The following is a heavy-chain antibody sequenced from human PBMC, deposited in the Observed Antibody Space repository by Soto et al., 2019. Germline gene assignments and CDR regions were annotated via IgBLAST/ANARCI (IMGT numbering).Heavy chain of an antibody. CDR1: GYTFTSYY. V-gene: IGHV1-46*03. Sequence: ASVKVSCEASGYTFTSYYMHWVRQAPGQGLEWMGIINPSGGSTSYAQKFQGRVTMTRDTSTSTVYMELSSLRSEDTAVYYCASGTAAAGQTVYYYYYMDVWGKGTTVTVSS. CDR2: INPSGGST. CDR3: ASGTAAAGQTVYYYYYMDV. J-gene: IGHJ6*03. D-gene: IGHD6-13*01.